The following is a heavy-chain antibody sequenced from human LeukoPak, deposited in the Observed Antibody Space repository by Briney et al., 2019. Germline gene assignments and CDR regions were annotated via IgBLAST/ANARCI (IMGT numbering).Heavy chain of an antibody. V-gene: IGHV4-61*01. J-gene: IGHJ5*02. Sequence: SETLPLTCTVSGGSGSSGSYYWSWIRQPPGKGLEWIGYIYYSGSTNYNPSLKSRVTISVDTSKNQFSLKLSSVTAADTAVYYCAREPLRAESRWFDPWGQGSLVTVSS. D-gene: IGHD1-26*01. CDR3: AREPLRAESRWFDP. CDR1: GGSGSSGSYY. CDR2: IYYSGST.